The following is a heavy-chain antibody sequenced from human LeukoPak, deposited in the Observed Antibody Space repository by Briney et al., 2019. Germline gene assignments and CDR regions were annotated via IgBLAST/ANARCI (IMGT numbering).Heavy chain of an antibody. Sequence: GGSLRLSCAASGFTFSSYSMNWVRQAPGKGLEWVSYISSSSTTIYFADSVKGRFTISRDNAKNSLYLQMNSLRDEDTAVYYCARDPSIGLYDYGMDVWGQGTTVTVSS. CDR1: GFTFSSYS. D-gene: IGHD3-22*01. V-gene: IGHV3-48*02. CDR3: ARDPSIGLYDYGMDV. J-gene: IGHJ6*02. CDR2: ISSSSTTI.